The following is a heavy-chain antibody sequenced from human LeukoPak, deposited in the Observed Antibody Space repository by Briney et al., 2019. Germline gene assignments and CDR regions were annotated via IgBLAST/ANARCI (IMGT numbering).Heavy chain of an antibody. D-gene: IGHD5-12*01. V-gene: IGHV1-8*01. CDR1: GYTFTSYD. CDR3: ASSSGYDSGAFDI. CDR2: MNPNSGNT. Sequence: ASVKVSCKASGYTFTSYDINWVRQATGQGLEWMGWMNPNSGNTGYAQKFQGRVTMTRNTSISSAYMELSSLRSDDTAVYYCASSSGYDSGAFDIWGQGTMVTVSS. J-gene: IGHJ3*02.